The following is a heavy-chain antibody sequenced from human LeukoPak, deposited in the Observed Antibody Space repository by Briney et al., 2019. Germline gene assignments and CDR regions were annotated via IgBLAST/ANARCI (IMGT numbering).Heavy chain of an antibody. V-gene: IGHV4-31*03. CDR3: ARSYSSGWLSIPAPNWFDP. CDR1: GGSISSGGYY. J-gene: IGHJ5*02. D-gene: IGHD6-19*01. CDR2: IYYSGST. Sequence: SETLSLTCTVSGGSISSGGYYWSWLRQHPGKGLEWIGYIYYSGSTYYNPSLKSRVTISVDTSKNQFSLKLSSVTAADTAVYYCARSYSSGWLSIPAPNWFDPWGQGTLVTVSS.